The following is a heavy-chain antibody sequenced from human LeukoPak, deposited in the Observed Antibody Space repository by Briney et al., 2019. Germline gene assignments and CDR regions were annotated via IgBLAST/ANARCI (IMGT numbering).Heavy chain of an antibody. CDR3: ARDGSFWRGYPYYFDY. V-gene: IGHV3-21*01. Sequence: GGSLRLSCAASGFTFSSYSMNWVRQAPGKGLEWVSSISSGSSFIYYADSVKGRFTVSRDNSKNTLYLQMNSLRAEDTAVYYCARDGSFWRGYPYYFDYWGQGTLVTVSS. J-gene: IGHJ4*02. D-gene: IGHD3-3*01. CDR1: GFTFSSYS. CDR2: ISSGSSFI.